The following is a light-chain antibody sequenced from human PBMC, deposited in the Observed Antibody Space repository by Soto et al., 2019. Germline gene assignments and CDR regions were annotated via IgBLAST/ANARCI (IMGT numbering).Light chain of an antibody. CDR3: QESYTGPAVS. V-gene: IGKV1-12*01. CDR2: AAS. J-gene: IGKJ3*01. CDR1: QGISSW. Sequence: DIQMTQSPSSVSASVGDRVTITCRASQGISSWLAWYQQKPGKAPKLLIYAASSLQSGVPSRFSGSGSGTEFTLTISSLQPEDFATYFCQESYTGPAVSFGPGTKVDIK.